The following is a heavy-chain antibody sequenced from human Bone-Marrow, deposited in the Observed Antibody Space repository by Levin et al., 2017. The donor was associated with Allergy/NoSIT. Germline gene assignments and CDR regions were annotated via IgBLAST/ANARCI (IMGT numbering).Heavy chain of an antibody. Sequence: GGSLRLSCAASGFTFSSYGMHWVRQAPGKGLEWVAVISYDGSNKYYADSVKGRFTISRDNSKNTLYLQMNSLRAEDTAVYYCAKCCDPYYYYYGMDVWGQGTTVTVSS. J-gene: IGHJ6*02. CDR3: AKCCDPYYYYYGMDV. CDR1: GFTFSSYG. V-gene: IGHV3-30*18. CDR2: ISYDGSNK. D-gene: IGHD2-21*01.